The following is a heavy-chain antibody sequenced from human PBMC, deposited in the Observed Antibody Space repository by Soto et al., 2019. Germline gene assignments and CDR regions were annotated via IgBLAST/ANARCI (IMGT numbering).Heavy chain of an antibody. CDR3: ARKYCSGGSCYFDY. V-gene: IGHV4-39*01. D-gene: IGHD2-15*01. Sequence: QLQLQESGPGLVKPSETLSLTCTVSGGSISSSSYYWGWIRQPPGKGLEWIGSIYYSGSTYYNPSVKRRVTISVDTSKNQFSLKLSSVTAADTAVYYCARKYCSGGSCYFDYWGQGTLVTVSS. J-gene: IGHJ4*02. CDR1: GGSISSSSYY. CDR2: IYYSGST.